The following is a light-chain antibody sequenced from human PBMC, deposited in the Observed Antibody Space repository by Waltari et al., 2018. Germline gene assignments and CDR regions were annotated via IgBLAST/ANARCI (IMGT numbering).Light chain of an antibody. J-gene: IGKJ3*01. CDR3: QQYNSYLFT. CDR1: QSINTW. V-gene: IGKV1-5*03. Sequence: DIQMTQSPSTLSASIGDRVTITCRASQSINTWLAWYQHRPGKAPKLLFYKASSLESGVPSRFSGSGSGTEFTLTISSLQPDDFATYYCQQYNSYLFTFGPGTKVDIK. CDR2: KAS.